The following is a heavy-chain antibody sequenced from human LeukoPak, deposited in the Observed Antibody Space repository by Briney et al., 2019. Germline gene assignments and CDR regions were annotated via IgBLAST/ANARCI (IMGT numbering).Heavy chain of an antibody. CDR3: ARERWNSASHWYYGMDI. CDR2: IYPGDSDT. V-gene: IGHV5-51*01. CDR1: GYSFANNW. D-gene: IGHD6-6*01. J-gene: IGHJ6*02. Sequence: GESLKISCKGSGYSFANNWIAWVRQMPGKGLEWIGIIYPGDSDTRYSPSLQGQVTISADKSISTAYLQWNSLKASDTAMYYCARERWNSASHWYYGMDIWGQGTTVTVSS.